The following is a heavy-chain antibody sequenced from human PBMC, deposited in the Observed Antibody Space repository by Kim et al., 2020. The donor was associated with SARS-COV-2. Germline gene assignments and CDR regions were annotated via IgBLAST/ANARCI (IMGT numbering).Heavy chain of an antibody. CDR3: TRDSRASSMDV. CDR2: K. V-gene: IGHV3-30*03. J-gene: IGHJ6*02. Sequence: KYYADSVKGRFTISRDNSKNTLYLQMNSLRAEDTAIYYCTRDSRASSMDVWGQGTTVTVSS.